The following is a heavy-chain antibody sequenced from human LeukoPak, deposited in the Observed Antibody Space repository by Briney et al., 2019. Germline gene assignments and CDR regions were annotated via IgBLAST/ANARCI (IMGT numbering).Heavy chain of an antibody. J-gene: IGHJ5*02. CDR1: GGSISSHY. CDR2: IYYSGST. Sequence: SETLSLTCTVSGGSISSHYWSWIRQPPGKGLEWIGYIYYSGSTNYNPSLKSRVTISVDTSKNQFSLKLSSVTAADTAVYYCARVAYCGGDCYSDWIDPWGQGTLVTVSS. CDR3: ARVAYCGGDCYSDWIDP. D-gene: IGHD2-21*02. V-gene: IGHV4-59*11.